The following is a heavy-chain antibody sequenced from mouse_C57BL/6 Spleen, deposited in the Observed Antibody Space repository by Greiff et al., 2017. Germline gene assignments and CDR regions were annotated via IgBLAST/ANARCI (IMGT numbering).Heavy chain of an antibody. J-gene: IGHJ2*01. Sequence: VQLQQSGAELVRPGASVTLSCKASGYTFTDYEMHWVKQTPVHGLEWIGAIDPETGGTAYNQKFKGKAILTADKSSSTAYMELRSLTSEDSAVYYRTSRITTVVARYFDYWGQGTTLTVSS. V-gene: IGHV1-15*01. CDR3: TSRITTVVARYFDY. CDR1: GYTFTDYE. CDR2: IDPETGGT. D-gene: IGHD1-1*01.